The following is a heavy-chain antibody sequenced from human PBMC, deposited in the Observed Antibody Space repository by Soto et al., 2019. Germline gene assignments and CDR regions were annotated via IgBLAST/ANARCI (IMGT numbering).Heavy chain of an antibody. D-gene: IGHD6-13*01. CDR1: GDTFSFYP. CDR3: AREWQQLERGQGIYFEY. CDR2: IIPIFGTT. Sequence: QVQLEQSGAEVKKPGSSVKVSCKASGDTFSFYPISWVRQAPGQGLEWMGSIIPIFGTTNYAQKFQGRVTITADKSTRTAYMELSSLRSDDTAVYYCAREWQQLERGQGIYFEYWGQGTLVTVSS. V-gene: IGHV1-69*06. J-gene: IGHJ4*02.